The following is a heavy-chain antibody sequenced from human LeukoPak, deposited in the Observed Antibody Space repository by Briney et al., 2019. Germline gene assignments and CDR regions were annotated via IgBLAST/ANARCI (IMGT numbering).Heavy chain of an antibody. CDR3: ASAATGIVGASTNGAFDI. Sequence: SSETLSLTCTVSGGSISSYYWSWIRQPPGKGLEWIGYIYYSGSTNYNPSLKSRVTISVDTSKNQFSLKLSSVTAADTAVYYCASAATGIVGASTNGAFDIWGQGTMVTASS. V-gene: IGHV4-59*08. CDR1: GGSISSYY. J-gene: IGHJ3*02. CDR2: IYYSGST. D-gene: IGHD1-26*01.